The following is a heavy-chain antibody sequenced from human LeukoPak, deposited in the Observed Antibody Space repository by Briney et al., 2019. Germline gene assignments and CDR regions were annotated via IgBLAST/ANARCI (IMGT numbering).Heavy chain of an antibody. CDR2: INPSDGIT. CDR3: ARDLGSGWYTVDY. CDR1: GYTFTSCY. J-gene: IGHJ4*02. V-gene: IGHV1-46*01. Sequence: ASVKVSCKPSGYTFTSCYIHWVRQAPGQGLEWMGTINPSDGITSYAQKFQGRITVTRDASTSTVYMELSGLISEDTARYYCARDLGSGWYTVDYWGQGTLVTVSS. D-gene: IGHD6-19*01.